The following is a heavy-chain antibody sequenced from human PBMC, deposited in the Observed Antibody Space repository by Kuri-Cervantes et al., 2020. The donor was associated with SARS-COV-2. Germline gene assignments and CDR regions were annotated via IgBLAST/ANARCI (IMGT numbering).Heavy chain of an antibody. Sequence: GGSLRLSCAVSGFTFSSYGMHWVRQAPGKGLEWVAVIWYDGSNKYYADSVKGRFTISRDNSKNTLYLQMNSLRAEDTAVYYCARFTYSSSNEGIYHYYGMDVWGQGTTVTVSS. J-gene: IGHJ6*02. V-gene: IGHV3-33*08. D-gene: IGHD6-6*01. CDR2: IWYDGSNK. CDR3: ARFTYSSSNEGIYHYYGMDV. CDR1: GFTFSSYG.